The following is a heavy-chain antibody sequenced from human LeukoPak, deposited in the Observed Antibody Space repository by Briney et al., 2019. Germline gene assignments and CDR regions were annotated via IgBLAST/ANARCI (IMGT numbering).Heavy chain of an antibody. Sequence: SETLSLTCAVYGGSFSGYYWSWIRQPPGKGLEWIGEINHSGSTNYNPSLKSRVTISLYYCARLANLALVRLPLPHFYYAVDVWGPGTAVTVSS. V-gene: IGHV4-34*01. CDR2: INHSGST. D-gene: IGHD2/OR15-2a*01. CDR1: GGSFSGYY. CDR3: V. J-gene: IGHJ6*02.